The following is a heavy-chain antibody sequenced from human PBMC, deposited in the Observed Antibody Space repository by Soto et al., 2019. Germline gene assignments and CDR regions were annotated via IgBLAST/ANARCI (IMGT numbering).Heavy chain of an antibody. CDR2: ITSSGNTI. Sequence: GGSLRLSCAASGFTFSDYYMSWIRQAPGKGLEWLSYITSSGNTIYYVDSVKGRFTISRDNAKNSLYLQMNSLRAEDTAVYYCAKDAFVVVTGGYFDLWGRGTLVTVSS. V-gene: IGHV3-11*01. D-gene: IGHD2-21*02. CDR3: AKDAFVVVTGGYFDL. J-gene: IGHJ2*01. CDR1: GFTFSDYY.